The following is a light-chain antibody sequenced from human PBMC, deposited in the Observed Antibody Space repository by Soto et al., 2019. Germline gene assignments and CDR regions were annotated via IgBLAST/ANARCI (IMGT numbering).Light chain of an antibody. J-gene: IGKJ2*01. CDR3: QQYGISPPYT. V-gene: IGKV3-20*01. CDR1: QSLSSSY. CDR2: GAS. Sequence: EIVLTQSPGTLSLSPGERATLSCRASQSLSSSYLAWYQQKPGQAPRLLIYGASSRATGIPDRFSGSGSGTDFTLTISRLEPEDFAVYYCQQYGISPPYTFGQGTKLEIK.